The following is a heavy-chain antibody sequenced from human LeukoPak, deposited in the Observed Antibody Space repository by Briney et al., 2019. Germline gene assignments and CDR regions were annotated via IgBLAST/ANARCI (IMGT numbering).Heavy chain of an antibody. J-gene: IGHJ3*02. CDR1: GFSFSSYS. CDR3: ARMGNSAFDI. V-gene: IGHV3-53*01. D-gene: IGHD1-7*01. Sequence: PGGSLRLSCAASGFSFSSYSMSWVRQAPGKGLEWVSVIYFGGSTYYADSVQGRFTVSRDNSKNTLYLQMNSLRVTDTAMYYCARMGNSAFDIRGQGTMVTVSS. CDR2: IYFGGST.